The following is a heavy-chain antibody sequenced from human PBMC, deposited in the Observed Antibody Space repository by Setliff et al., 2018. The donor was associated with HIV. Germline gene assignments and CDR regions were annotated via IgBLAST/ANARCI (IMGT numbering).Heavy chain of an antibody. J-gene: IGHJ4*02. CDR3: ARLSGGMVPNY. Sequence: ASVKVSCKASGYTFTSYGISWVRQAPGQGLEWMGWISAYNGNTNYAQKLQGRVTMTTDESTNTVYMELSSLRSEDTAVYYCARLSGGMVPNYLGQGTLVTVSS. CDR2: ISAYNGNT. CDR1: GYTFTSYG. D-gene: IGHD3-10*01. V-gene: IGHV1-18*01.